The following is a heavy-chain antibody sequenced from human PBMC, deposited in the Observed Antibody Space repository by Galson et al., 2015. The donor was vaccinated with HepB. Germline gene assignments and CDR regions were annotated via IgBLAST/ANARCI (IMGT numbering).Heavy chain of an antibody. CDR1: GFTFMKYG. J-gene: IGHJ5*02. CDR3: AKGSTSWLDRFDP. Sequence: SLRLSCAASGFTFMKYGMHWVRQAPGKGLEWVAVISGDGTTQYYGDSVQGRFTISRDNSKNSLSLQMNSLRVEDTAVYFCAKGSTSWLDRFDPWGQGTLVTVSS. D-gene: IGHD2/OR15-2a*01. CDR2: ISGDGTTQ. V-gene: IGHV3-30*18.